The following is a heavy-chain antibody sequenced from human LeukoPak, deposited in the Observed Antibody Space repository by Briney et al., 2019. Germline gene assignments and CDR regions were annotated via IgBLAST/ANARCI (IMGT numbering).Heavy chain of an antibody. CDR3: ATLKGWYGEGCFDC. V-gene: IGHV3-53*01. CDR2: IYPDGRT. D-gene: IGHD3-10*01. CDR1: GFTVSSIY. Sequence: GGSLRLSCAASGFTVSSIYMGWVGQAQGKGLNWFSVIYPDGRTYYTESVKGRFTISRDSSENSLFLQMNSLRAEDTAVYYCATLKGWYGEGCFDCWGQGTLVTVSS. J-gene: IGHJ4*02.